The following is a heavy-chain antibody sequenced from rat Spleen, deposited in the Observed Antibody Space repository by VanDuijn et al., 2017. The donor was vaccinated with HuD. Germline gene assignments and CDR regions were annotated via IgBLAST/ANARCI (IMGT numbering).Heavy chain of an antibody. J-gene: IGHJ2*01. CDR3: TRDLHYFDY. V-gene: IGHV2-63*01. CDR1: GFSLTSYN. CDR2: MRYNGDT. Sequence: QVQLKESGPGLVQPSQTLSLTCTVSGFSLTSYNVHWVRQPPGKGLEWMGRMRYNGDTSYNSALKSRLSISRDTSKNQVFLKMNSLQTDDTGTYYCTRDLHYFDYWGQGVMVTVSS.